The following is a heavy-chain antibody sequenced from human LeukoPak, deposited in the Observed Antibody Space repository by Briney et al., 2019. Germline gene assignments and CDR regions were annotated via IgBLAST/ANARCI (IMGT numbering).Heavy chain of an antibody. J-gene: IGHJ6*03. CDR2: IKSKTDGGTT. CDR3: TTKRGSSYYYYYYMDV. V-gene: IGHV3-15*01. CDR1: GFTFGNYA. D-gene: IGHD1-26*01. Sequence: KPGGSLRLSCTASGFTFGNYAMSWFRQAPGKGLEWVGRIKSKTDGGTTDYAAPVKGRFTISRDDSKNTLYLQMNSLKTEDTAVYYCTTKRGSSYYYYYYMDVWGKGTTVTISS.